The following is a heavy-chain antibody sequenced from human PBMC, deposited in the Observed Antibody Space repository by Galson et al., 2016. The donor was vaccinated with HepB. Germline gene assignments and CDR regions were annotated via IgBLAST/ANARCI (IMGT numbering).Heavy chain of an antibody. CDR3: ARDRAAAGMFYSFDL. Sequence: SLRLSCAASGFTFSIYAMNWVRQVPGKGLEWVSGMSGSGSSTDSADSVKGRFTISRDNAKNTLYLEMNSLRAEDTARYCCARDRAAAGMFYSFDLWGQGTLVTVSS. V-gene: IGHV3-23*01. J-gene: IGHJ5*02. CDR2: MSGSGSST. CDR1: GFTFSIYA. D-gene: IGHD6-13*01.